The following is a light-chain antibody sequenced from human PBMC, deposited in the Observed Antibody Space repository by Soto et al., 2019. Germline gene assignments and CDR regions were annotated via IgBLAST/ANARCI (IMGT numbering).Light chain of an antibody. Sequence: QSVLTQPPSASGSPGQSVTISCTGTSSDVGGYNYVSWYQQHPGKAPKLMIYEVSKRPSGVPDRFSGSKSGNTASLTVSGLQAEDEADYYCSSYAGSNNPLYVFGTGNKVTVL. J-gene: IGLJ1*01. CDR3: SSYAGSNNPLYV. CDR1: SSDVGGYNY. V-gene: IGLV2-8*01. CDR2: EVS.